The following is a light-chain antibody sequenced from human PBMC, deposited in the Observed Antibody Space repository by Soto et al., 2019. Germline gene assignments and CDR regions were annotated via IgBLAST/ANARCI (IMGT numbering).Light chain of an antibody. Sequence: QSALTQPASVSGSPGQSITISCTGTNNVVGGYKLVSWYQQHPGKVPKLVIYEGSKRPSGVSNRFSGSKSGNTASLTISGLQAEDEAYYYCWSYAGNTIFVFGGGTKLTVL. CDR2: EGS. J-gene: IGLJ2*01. CDR3: WSYAGNTIFV. V-gene: IGLV2-23*03. CDR1: NNVVGGYKL.